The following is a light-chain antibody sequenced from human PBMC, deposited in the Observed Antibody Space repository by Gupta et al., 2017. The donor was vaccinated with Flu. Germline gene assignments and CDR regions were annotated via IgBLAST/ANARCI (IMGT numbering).Light chain of an antibody. CDR1: QSISSY. V-gene: IGKV1-39*01. CDR3: QHSDSTPVP. J-gene: IGKJ4*01. Sequence: DIKMTQSPSSLSASVGDRVTITCRASQSISSYLNWYQQKPGKAPKLLIYAASSLKSGVPSRFSGSGSGTDFTLTISRLQPEYFATYYCQHSDSTPVPFGGGTKVDIK. CDR2: AAS.